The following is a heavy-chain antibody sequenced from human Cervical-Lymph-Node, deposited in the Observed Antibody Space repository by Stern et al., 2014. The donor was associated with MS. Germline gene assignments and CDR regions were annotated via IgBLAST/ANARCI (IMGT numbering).Heavy chain of an antibody. D-gene: IGHD1-1*01. J-gene: IGHJ6*02. CDR1: GFSLSTNGVS. V-gene: IGHV2-70*11. CDR2: VDWEDDK. CDR3: ARVRATNYYYYGMDV. Sequence: ESGPALVKPTQTLTLTCTFTGFSLSTNGVSVSWIRQPPGKALEWLARVDWEDDKYYSTSLKTRLTISKDPSKNQVVLTMTNMGPVDTATYYCARVRATNYYYYGMDVWGQGTTVTVSS.